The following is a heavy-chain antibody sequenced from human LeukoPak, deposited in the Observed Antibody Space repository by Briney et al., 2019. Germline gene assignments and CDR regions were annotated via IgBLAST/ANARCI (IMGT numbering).Heavy chain of an antibody. D-gene: IGHD3-22*01. V-gene: IGHV4-34*01. CDR1: GGSFSGYY. Sequence: SETLSLTCAVYGGSFSGYYWSWIRRPPGKGLEWIGEINHSGSTNYNPSLKSRVTISVDTSKNQFSLKLSSVTAADTAVYYCAREGRMGYYDSSGYTYWGQGTLVTVSS. J-gene: IGHJ4*02. CDR3: AREGRMGYYDSSGYTY. CDR2: INHSGST.